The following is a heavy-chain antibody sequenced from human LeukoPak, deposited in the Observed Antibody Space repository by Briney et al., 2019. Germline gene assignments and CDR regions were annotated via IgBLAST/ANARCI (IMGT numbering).Heavy chain of an antibody. CDR3: ARDRLPSGWTDAFDI. CDR2: IYHSGST. CDR1: GGSISSGGYY. Sequence: PSQTLSLTCTVSGGSISSGGYYWSWIRQHPGKGLEWIGSIYHSGSTYYNPSLKSRVTISVDTSKNQFSLKLSSVTAADTAVYYCARDRLPSGWTDAFDIWGQGTKVTVSS. V-gene: IGHV4-39*07. J-gene: IGHJ3*02. D-gene: IGHD6-19*01.